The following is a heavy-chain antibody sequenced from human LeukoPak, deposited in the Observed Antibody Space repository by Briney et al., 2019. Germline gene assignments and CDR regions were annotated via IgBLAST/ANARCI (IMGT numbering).Heavy chain of an antibody. D-gene: IGHD1-26*01. Sequence: SETLSLTCTVSGASISSYYRSWIRQPPGKRLEWIGYIHYSGYTNYNPSLKSRVAISVDASKNRFSLRLTSVTAADTAVYYCASSHQYSAYWFDPWGQGTLVTVSS. CDR3: ASSHQYSAYWFDP. CDR2: IHYSGYT. CDR1: GASISSYY. J-gene: IGHJ5*02. V-gene: IGHV4-59*01.